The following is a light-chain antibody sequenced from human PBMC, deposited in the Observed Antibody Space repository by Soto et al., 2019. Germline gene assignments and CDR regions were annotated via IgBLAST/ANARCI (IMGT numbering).Light chain of an antibody. CDR3: CSYAGSYTLYV. V-gene: IGLV2-11*01. CDR2: DVS. CDR1: SSDVGGYNY. Sequence: QSVLTQPRSVSGSPGQSVTISCTGTSSDVGGYNYVSWYQQHPGKAPKLMIYDVSKRPSGVPDRFSGSKSGNTASLTISGFQAEDEADYYCCSYAGSYTLYVFGTGTKVTV. J-gene: IGLJ1*01.